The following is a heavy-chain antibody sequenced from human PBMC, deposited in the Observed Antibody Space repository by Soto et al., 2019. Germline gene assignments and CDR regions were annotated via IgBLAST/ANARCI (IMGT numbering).Heavy chain of an antibody. CDR1: GYSFAGYW. V-gene: IGHV5-10-1*01. D-gene: IGHD3-22*01. J-gene: IGHJ4*02. Sequence: RGESLKISCKGSGYSFAGYWITWVRQKPGKGLEWMGRIDPSDSQTYYSPSFRGHVTISVTKSITTVFLQWSSLRASDTAMYYCARQIYDSDTGPNFQYYFDSWGQGPPVTVSS. CDR2: IDPSDSQT. CDR3: ARQIYDSDTGPNFQYYFDS.